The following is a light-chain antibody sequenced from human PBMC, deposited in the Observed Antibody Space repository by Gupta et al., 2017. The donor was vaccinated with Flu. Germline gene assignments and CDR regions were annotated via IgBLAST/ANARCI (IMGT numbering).Light chain of an antibody. CDR1: QSIGTW. CDR2: KAS. CDR3: QQSNNY. Sequence: TQSPSTLSASIGDRVTITCRASQSIGTWLAWYQQKPGKAPKLLIYKASYLESGVPSRFSGSGSGTEFTLTISSLQPDDFATYFCQQSNNYFGPGTKVDLK. J-gene: IGKJ3*01. V-gene: IGKV1-5*03.